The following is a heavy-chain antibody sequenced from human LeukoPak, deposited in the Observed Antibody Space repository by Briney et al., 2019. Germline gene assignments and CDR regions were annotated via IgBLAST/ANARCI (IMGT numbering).Heavy chain of an antibody. CDR3: ARGWPSFDY. CDR1: AGSISGYY. J-gene: IGHJ4*02. V-gene: IGHV4-59*01. CDR2: IYYSGST. D-gene: IGHD6-13*01. Sequence: SETLSLTCTVSAGSISGYYWSWIRQPPGKGLEYIGYIYYSGSTNYNPSLKSRVTMSVDTAKKQFSLKLTSVTAADTALYYCARGWPSFDYWGQGTLVTVSS.